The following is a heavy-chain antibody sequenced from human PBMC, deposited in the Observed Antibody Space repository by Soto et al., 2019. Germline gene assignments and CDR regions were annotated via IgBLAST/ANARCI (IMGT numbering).Heavy chain of an antibody. CDR2: IYYGGST. CDR1: GGSISSVGYY. Sequence: QVQLQESGPGLVKPSQTLSLTGTVSGGSISSVGYYWRWIRQPPGQCLEWIGYIYYGGSTYYNPCLKSRVTISVDTSKSQFSLKLSSVTAADTAVYYCAARSGSFDYWGQGTLITVSS. V-gene: IGHV4-31*03. J-gene: IGHJ4*02. D-gene: IGHD3-10*01. CDR3: AARSGSFDY.